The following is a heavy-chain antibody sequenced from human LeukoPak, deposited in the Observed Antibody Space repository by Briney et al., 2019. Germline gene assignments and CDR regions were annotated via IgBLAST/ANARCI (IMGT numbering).Heavy chain of an antibody. CDR2: IYSGGST. V-gene: IGHV3-53*01. CDR3: ARERKYDSNFDY. J-gene: IGHJ4*02. D-gene: IGHD1-1*01. Sequence: GGSLRLSCAASGFTVSSNYMSWVRQAPGKGLEWVSVIYSGGSTYYADSVKGRFTVSRDNAKNTLYLQMNSLRAEDTAVYYCARERKYDSNFDYWGQGTLVTVSS. CDR1: GFTVSSNY.